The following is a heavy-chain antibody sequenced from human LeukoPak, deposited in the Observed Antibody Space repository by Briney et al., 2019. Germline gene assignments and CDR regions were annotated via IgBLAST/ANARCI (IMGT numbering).Heavy chain of an antibody. CDR1: GGSISSSSYY. CDR2: IHYSGST. CDR3: ARGIRGVMGNWFDP. Sequence: SETLSLTCTVSGGSISSSSYYWGWIRQPPGKGLEWIGNIHYSGSTYYNPSLKSRVTISVDTSKNQFSLKLSSVTAADTAVYYCARGIRGVMGNWFDPWGQGTLVTVSS. V-gene: IGHV4-39*07. J-gene: IGHJ5*02. D-gene: IGHD3-10*01.